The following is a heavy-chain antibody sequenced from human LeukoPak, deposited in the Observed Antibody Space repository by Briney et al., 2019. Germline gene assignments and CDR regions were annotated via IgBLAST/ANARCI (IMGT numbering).Heavy chain of an antibody. CDR3: ARHAYTSGWNSYYFDY. CDR2: IYHSGST. V-gene: IGHV4-59*08. Sequence: SETLSLTCTVSGGSISNYYWSWIRQPPGKGLEWIGYIYHSGSTNYNPSLKSRVTISVDTSKNQFSLKLSSVTAADTAVYYCARHAYTSGWNSYYFDYWAQGTLVTVSS. D-gene: IGHD6-19*01. CDR1: GGSISNYY. J-gene: IGHJ4*02.